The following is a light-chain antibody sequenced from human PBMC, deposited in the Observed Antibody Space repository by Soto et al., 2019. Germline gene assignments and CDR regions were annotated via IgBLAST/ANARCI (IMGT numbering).Light chain of an antibody. V-gene: IGKV3-11*01. CDR1: PSVSNS. CDR2: DAS. J-gene: IGKJ4*01. CDR3: QQRSNWPLT. Sequence: PGERATLSCRASPSVSNSLAWYQHKPGQAPRLLIYDASNRATGVPTRFSGSGSGTDFTLTISSLEPEDFAVYYCQQRSNWPLTFGGGTKVDIK.